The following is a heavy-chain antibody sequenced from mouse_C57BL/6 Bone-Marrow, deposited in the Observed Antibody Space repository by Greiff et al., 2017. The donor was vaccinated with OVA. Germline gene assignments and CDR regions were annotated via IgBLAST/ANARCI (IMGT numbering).Heavy chain of an antibody. D-gene: IGHD3-2*02. V-gene: IGHV1-74*01. CDR2: IHPSDSDT. J-gene: IGHJ2*01. CDR3: AGHLRLRSYFDY. Sequence: QVQLQQPGAELVKPGASVKVSCKASGYTFTSYWMHWVKQRPGQGLEWIGRIHPSDSDTNSNQKFKGKATLPVDKSSSTAYMPLSSLTSEDSAVYYCAGHLRLRSYFDYWGQGTTLTVSS. CDR1: GYTFTSYW.